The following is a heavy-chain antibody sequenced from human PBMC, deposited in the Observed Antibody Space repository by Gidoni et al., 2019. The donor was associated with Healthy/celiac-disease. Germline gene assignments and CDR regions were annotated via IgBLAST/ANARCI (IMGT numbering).Heavy chain of an antibody. CDR1: GGSISSYY. V-gene: IGHV4-59*01. J-gene: IGHJ6*02. D-gene: IGHD3-9*01. Sequence: QVQLQESGPGLVKPSETLSLTCTVSGGSISSYYWSWIRQPPGKGLEWIGYIYYSGSTNYNPSLKSRVTISVDTSKNQFSLKLSSVTAADTAVYYCAREREDYDILTGYYYYYGMDVWGQGTTVTVSS. CDR3: AREREDYDILTGYYYYYGMDV. CDR2: IYYSGST.